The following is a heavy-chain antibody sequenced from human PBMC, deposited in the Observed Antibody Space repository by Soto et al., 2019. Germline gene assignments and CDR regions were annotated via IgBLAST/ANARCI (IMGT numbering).Heavy chain of an antibody. V-gene: IGHV3-23*01. CDR3: AKRGGSGCGFHEY. J-gene: IGHJ4*02. CDR1: GFTFSTYA. Sequence: ETLSLSCAASGFTFSTYAMSWVRQAPGKGLDWVSPIGTGGGNTYYADSVKGRFTISRDNSENTLYLQMNSLTAEDTALYYCAKRGGSGCGFHEYWGRGARVTASS. D-gene: IGHD6-19*01. CDR2: IGTGGGNT.